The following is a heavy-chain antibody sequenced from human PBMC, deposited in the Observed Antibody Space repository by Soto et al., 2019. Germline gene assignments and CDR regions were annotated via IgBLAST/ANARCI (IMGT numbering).Heavy chain of an antibody. J-gene: IGHJ4*02. CDR3: AKNGGRVTTYWHFDY. Sequence: EVQLLESGGDLVQPGRSLRLSCAASGFTFSGDAMSWVRQAPGKGLEWVSVIHGGGNRAYYADSEKGRFTISRDTSKNTLYLQKQSLRGEEIDVYSCAKNGGRVTTYWHFDYWGQEIMVAVAS. CDR2: IHGGGNRA. CDR1: GFTFSGDA. D-gene: IGHD3-22*01. V-gene: IGHV3-23*01.